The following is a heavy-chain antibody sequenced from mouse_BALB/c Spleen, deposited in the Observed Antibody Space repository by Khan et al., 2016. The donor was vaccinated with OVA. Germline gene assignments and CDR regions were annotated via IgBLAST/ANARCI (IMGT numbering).Heavy chain of an antibody. CDR2: IYPGSGNT. CDR1: GYTFTDYY. J-gene: IGHJ3*01. D-gene: IGHD2-2*01. Sequence: QVRLQQSGAELARPGASVKLSCKASGYTFTDYYINWVKQRTGQGREWIGEIYPGSGNTYYNEKFKDKATLTADKSSSTAFMQLNSLTSEDSSVYFCARSGIGSFAYWGQGTLVTVSA. CDR3: ARSGIGSFAY. V-gene: IGHV1-77*01.